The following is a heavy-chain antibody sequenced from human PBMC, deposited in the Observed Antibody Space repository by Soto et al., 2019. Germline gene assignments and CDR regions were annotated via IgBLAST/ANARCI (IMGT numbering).Heavy chain of an antibody. CDR1: GCTFSSNG. D-gene: IGHD3-10*01. CDR2: ISYDGSKN. CDR3: AKMARDPSTKDLCFGGAPWFDP. Sequence: GGSLSLTCAASGCTFSSNGRHWVRQAPGKGLWRVAVISYDGSKNYYADSVKGRFTTSRDNSKNTLYLQMISLRAEDTAVYYCAKMARDPSTKDLCFGGAPWFDPWGQGTLVTVYS. V-gene: IGHV3-30*18. J-gene: IGHJ5*02.